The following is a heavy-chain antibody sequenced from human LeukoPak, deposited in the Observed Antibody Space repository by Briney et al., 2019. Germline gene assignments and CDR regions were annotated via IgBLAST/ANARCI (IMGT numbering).Heavy chain of an antibody. CDR2: ITSSSTYI. CDR1: GFTFSNHD. V-gene: IGHV3-21*06. Sequence: GGSLRLSCAASGFTFSNHDMSWVRQAPGRGLEWVSSITSSSTYIYYADSVKGRFTISRDNAKNSLYLQMNSLRAEGTAVYYCAKAGYCSSGTCYYPDYWGQGTLVTVSS. J-gene: IGHJ4*02. D-gene: IGHD2-15*01. CDR3: AKAGYCSSGTCYYPDY.